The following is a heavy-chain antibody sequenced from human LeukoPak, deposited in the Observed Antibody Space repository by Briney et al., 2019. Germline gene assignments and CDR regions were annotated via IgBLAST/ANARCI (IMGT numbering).Heavy chain of an antibody. D-gene: IGHD6-19*01. J-gene: IGHJ4*02. CDR1: GDSVSSNSTA. V-gene: IGHV6-1*01. Sequence: SQTLSLTCVISGDSVSSNSTAWNWIRQSPSRGLEWLGRTYYRSKWYNDYAVSVKSRITIDPDTSKNQFSLQLNSVTPEDTAVYYCAVVDSSGWYCHDYWGQGTLVTVSS. CDR3: AVVDSSGWYCHDY. CDR2: TYYRSKWYN.